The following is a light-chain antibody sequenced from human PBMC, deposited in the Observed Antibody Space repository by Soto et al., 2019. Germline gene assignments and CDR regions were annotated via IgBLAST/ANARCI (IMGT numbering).Light chain of an antibody. J-gene: IGKJ5*01. CDR3: QQRSNWLRT. CDR1: QSVNSNY. Sequence: EIVMTQSPATLSVSPGERATLSCRASQSVNSNYLAWYQQKPGQAPRLLIYGISKRATDIPDRFSGSGSGTEFTLTISSLQPEDFAVYYCQQRSNWLRTFGQGTRLEIK. CDR2: GIS. V-gene: IGKV3D-20*02.